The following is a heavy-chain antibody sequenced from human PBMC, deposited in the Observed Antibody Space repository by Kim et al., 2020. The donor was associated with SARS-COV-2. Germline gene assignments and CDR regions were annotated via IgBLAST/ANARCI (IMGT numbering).Heavy chain of an antibody. V-gene: IGHV4-59*13. D-gene: IGHD3-10*01. CDR1: GGSISSYY. J-gene: IGHJ5*02. CDR3: ARGPAFFGEFAHWFDP. CDR2: IYYSGST. Sequence: SETLSLTCTVSGGSISSYYWSWIRQPPGKGLEWIGYIYYSGSTNYNPSLKSRVTISVDTSKNQFSLKLSSVTAADTAVYYCARGPAFFGEFAHWFDPWGQGTLVTVSS.